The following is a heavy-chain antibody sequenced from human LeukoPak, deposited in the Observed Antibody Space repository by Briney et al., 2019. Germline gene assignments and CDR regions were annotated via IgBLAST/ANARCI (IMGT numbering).Heavy chain of an antibody. CDR2: NYPGDSDT. Sequence: GESLKTSCKGSGYTFSNYWIGWVRPMPGKGLELMVINYPGDSDTRYSTSLQGQVTITADKSISTAYLQWSSLKASDTAIYYCTRQNDFRLDYWGQGTLVTVSS. J-gene: IGHJ4*02. CDR1: GYTFSNYW. CDR3: TRQNDFRLDY. D-gene: IGHD3-3*01. V-gene: IGHV5-51*01.